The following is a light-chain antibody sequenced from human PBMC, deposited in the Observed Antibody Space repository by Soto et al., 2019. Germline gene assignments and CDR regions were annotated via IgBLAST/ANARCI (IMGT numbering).Light chain of an antibody. Sequence: AIRMTQSPSSLSASPGDRVTITCRASQGISIYLAWYQQKPGKAPKLLIYAASTLQSGVPSRFSGSGSGTDFTLTISCLQSEDFAPYYCQHYYSYPRPFGQGTKVDI. CDR1: QGISIY. CDR2: AAS. J-gene: IGKJ1*01. CDR3: QHYYSYPRP. V-gene: IGKV1-8*01.